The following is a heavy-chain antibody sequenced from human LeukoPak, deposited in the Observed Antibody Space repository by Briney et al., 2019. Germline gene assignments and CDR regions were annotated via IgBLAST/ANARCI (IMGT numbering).Heavy chain of an antibody. Sequence: GGSLTLSCAASGCTFSSYGMHWLRQAPGKGLEWVAVISYDGSNKYYSNSVKGRFTISRDNDKNSLYLQMNSLRAEDTAVYYCARAPDFGDFYYYGMDVWGQGTTVTVSS. V-gene: IGHV3-30*03. CDR3: ARAPDFGDFYYYGMDV. J-gene: IGHJ6*02. CDR2: ISYDGSNK. CDR1: GCTFSSYG. D-gene: IGHD3-3*01.